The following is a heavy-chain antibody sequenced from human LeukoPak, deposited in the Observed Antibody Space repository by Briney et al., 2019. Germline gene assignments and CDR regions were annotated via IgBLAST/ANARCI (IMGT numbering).Heavy chain of an antibody. V-gene: IGHV3-30*02. CDR2: IRYDGSNK. CDR1: GFTFSSYG. CDR3: AKDRHGYSYGQIDY. J-gene: IGHJ4*02. D-gene: IGHD5-18*01. Sequence: TGGSLRLSCAASGFTFSSYGMHWVRQAPGKGLEWVAFIRYDGSNKYYADSVKGRFTISRDNSKNTLYLQMNGLRAEDTAVYYCAKDRHGYSYGQIDYWGQGTLVTVSS.